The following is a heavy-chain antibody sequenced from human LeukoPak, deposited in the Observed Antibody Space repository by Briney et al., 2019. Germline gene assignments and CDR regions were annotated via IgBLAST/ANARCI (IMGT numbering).Heavy chain of an antibody. Sequence: GGSLRLSCAASGFTFSSYWMHWVRQAPGKGLVWVSRISNDGRSTSYADSVKGRFTISRDHAKNTLYVQMNSLRAEDTAVYYCARVASSSGWYFDYWGQGTLVTVSS. J-gene: IGHJ4*02. D-gene: IGHD6-19*01. CDR3: ARVASSSGWYFDY. CDR1: GFTFSSYW. V-gene: IGHV3-74*01. CDR2: ISNDGRST.